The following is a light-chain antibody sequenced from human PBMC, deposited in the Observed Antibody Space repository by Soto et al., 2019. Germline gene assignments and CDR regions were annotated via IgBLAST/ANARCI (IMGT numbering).Light chain of an antibody. CDR3: QHYDNSPPSVT. CDR1: QSVSSDY. CDR2: GAS. Sequence: EIVMTHSPATLSVSPGERATLSCRASQSVSSDYLVWYQQKPGQAPRLLIYGASRRATGIPDRFSGSGSGTDFILTISRLEPEDFAVYYCQHYDNSPPSVTFGPGTKVDIK. J-gene: IGKJ3*01. V-gene: IGKV3-20*01.